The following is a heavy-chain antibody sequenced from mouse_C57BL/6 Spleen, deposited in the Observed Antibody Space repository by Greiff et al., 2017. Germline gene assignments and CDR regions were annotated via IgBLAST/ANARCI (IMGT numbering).Heavy chain of an antibody. CDR3: TRDGNYEAMDY. Sequence: QVQLMQSGAELVRPGASVTLSCKASGYTFTDYEMHWVKQTPVHGLEWIGAIDPETGGTAYTQKFKGQAILTADKSSSTAYMELRSLTSDDSAVYYFTRDGNYEAMDYWGQGTSVTVSS. J-gene: IGHJ4*01. CDR2: IDPETGGT. CDR1: GYTFTDYE. V-gene: IGHV1-15*01. D-gene: IGHD2-1*01.